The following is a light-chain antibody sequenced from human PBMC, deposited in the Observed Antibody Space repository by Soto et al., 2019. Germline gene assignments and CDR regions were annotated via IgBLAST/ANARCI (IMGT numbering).Light chain of an antibody. Sequence: EIVMTQSPATLSVSPGERATLSCRASQSVSSNVAWYQQKPGQAPRLLIYGASTRATGIPGRLSGSGSGTEFTLSISSLQSEDFAVYYCLQYNNWPPRTFGQGTKVEIK. V-gene: IGKV3-15*01. J-gene: IGKJ1*01. CDR3: LQYNNWPPRT. CDR1: QSVSSN. CDR2: GAS.